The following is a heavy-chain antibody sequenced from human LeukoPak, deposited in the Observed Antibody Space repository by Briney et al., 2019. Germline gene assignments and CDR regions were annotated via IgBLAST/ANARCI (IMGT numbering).Heavy chain of an antibody. CDR2: IYYSGST. CDR3: ARLIIAARPYFDY. Sequence: PSETLSLTCTVSGGSISSSSYYWGWIRQPPGKALAWIGSIYYSGSTYYNPSLKSRVTISVDTSKNQFSLKLSSVTAADTAVYYCARLIIAARPYFDYWGQGTLVTVSS. V-gene: IGHV4-39*01. J-gene: IGHJ4*02. D-gene: IGHD6-6*01. CDR1: GGSISSSSYY.